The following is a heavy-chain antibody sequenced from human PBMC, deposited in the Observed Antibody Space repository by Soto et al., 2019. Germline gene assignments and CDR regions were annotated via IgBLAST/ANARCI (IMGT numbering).Heavy chain of an antibody. CDR1: GYTFTSYD. J-gene: IGHJ6*03. D-gene: IGHD3-10*01. CDR2: MNPNSGGT. V-gene: IGHV1-8*01. CDR3: ARGLKMLRVFGLKTYYYYYMDV. Sequence: QVHLVQSGAEVKKPGASVKVSCKASGYTFTSYDINWVRQVAGQGLEWMGWMNPNSGGTAYAQEFQGRVTMSRNTSISIAYMELSSLRPADTAVYYCARGLKMLRVFGLKTYYYYYMDVWGKGTTVTLSS.